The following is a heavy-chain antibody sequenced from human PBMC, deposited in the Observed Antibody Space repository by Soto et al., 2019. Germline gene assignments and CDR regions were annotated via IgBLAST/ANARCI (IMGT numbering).Heavy chain of an antibody. CDR1: GFTFSTYV. CDR2: ISASGDST. CDR3: ANRPRYYNLDI. Sequence: EVQLLESGGGLVQPGGCLRLSCAASGFTFSTYVMTWVRQAPGQGLQWVSGISASGDSTYHADSVKGRFTISRDNSKNTLYLQMNSLRADDTAVYYCANRPRYYNLDIWGQGTTVTVSS. V-gene: IGHV3-23*01. J-gene: IGHJ6*02.